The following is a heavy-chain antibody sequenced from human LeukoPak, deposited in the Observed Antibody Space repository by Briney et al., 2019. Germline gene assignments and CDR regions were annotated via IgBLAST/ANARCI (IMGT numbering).Heavy chain of an antibody. Sequence: PGGSLRLSCAASGFTFSSYEMNWVRQAPGKGLEWVSYISSSGSTIYYADSVKGRFTISRDNAKNSLYLQMNSLRAEDTAVYYCAKDRIALFPLGSGSHVVWGQGTLVTVSS. CDR2: ISSSGSTI. CDR3: AKDRIALFPLGSGSHVV. J-gene: IGHJ4*02. CDR1: GFTFSSYE. D-gene: IGHD3-10*02. V-gene: IGHV3-48*03.